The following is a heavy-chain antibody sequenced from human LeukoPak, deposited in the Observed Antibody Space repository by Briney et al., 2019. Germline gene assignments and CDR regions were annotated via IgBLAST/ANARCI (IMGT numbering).Heavy chain of an antibody. Sequence: PSETPSLTCTVSGYSISSAYHWSWFRQPPGKGLGWIGSFYHSGSTYYNPSLKSRVTISVDTSKNQFSLKLSSVTAADTAVYYCAREASSCDPYYFYGMDVWGQGTTVTVSS. D-gene: IGHD6-13*01. CDR1: GYSISSAYH. V-gene: IGHV4-38-2*02. CDR2: FYHSGST. J-gene: IGHJ6*02. CDR3: AREASSCDPYYFYGMDV.